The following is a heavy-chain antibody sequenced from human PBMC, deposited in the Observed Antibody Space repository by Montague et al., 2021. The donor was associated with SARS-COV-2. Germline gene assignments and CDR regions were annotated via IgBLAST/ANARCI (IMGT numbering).Heavy chain of an antibody. CDR2: INHGGST. CDR1: GTSFSGYY. V-gene: IGHV4-34*01. Sequence: SETLSLTCAVHGTSFSGYYWNWIRQPPGKGLEWIREINHGGSTKYSPSLKSRLTMSADTSKNQFSLKLTSVAAADTAVYYCARLRDGVVPSPILGVGPYYSYYYMDVWGRGTTVTVSS. CDR3: ARLRDGVVPSPILGVGPYYSYYYMDV. J-gene: IGHJ6*03. D-gene: IGHD3-10*01.